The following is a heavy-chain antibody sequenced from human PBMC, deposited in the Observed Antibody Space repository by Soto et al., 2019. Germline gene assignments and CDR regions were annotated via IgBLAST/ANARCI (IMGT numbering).Heavy chain of an antibody. CDR2: MSHSGGT. CDR1: GGFVSSGSYY. Sequence: QVQLQQWGAGLLKPSETLSLTCAVYGGFVSSGSYYWSWIRQPPGKGLEWIGEMSHSGGTHFNPSLKSRVSISVDTSKNQFSLKMSSVTAAETALYYCACVERGTATTVVDAFDIWGPGTMVTVSS. CDR3: ACVERGTATTVVDAFDI. V-gene: IGHV4-34*01. D-gene: IGHD1-1*01. J-gene: IGHJ3*02.